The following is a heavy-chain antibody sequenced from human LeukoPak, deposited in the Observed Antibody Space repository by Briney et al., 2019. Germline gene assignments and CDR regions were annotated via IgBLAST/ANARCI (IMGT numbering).Heavy chain of an antibody. CDR3: ARLGAGPTYYDFWSGYSSFYFDY. Sequence: SETLSLTCAVYGVSISSDNWWTWVRQPPGKGLEWIGETHRSGDTKYNPSLKSRVTISVDTSKNQFSLKLSSVTAADTAVYNCARLGAGPTYYDFWSGYSSFYFDYWGQGTLVTVSS. D-gene: IGHD3-3*01. CDR2: THRSGDT. CDR1: GVSISSDNW. J-gene: IGHJ4*02. V-gene: IGHV4-4*02.